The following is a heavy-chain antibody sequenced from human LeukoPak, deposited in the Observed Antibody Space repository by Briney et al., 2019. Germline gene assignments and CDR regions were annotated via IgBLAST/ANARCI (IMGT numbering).Heavy chain of an antibody. J-gene: IGHJ4*02. CDR2: IIPILGIA. CDR1: GGTFSSYT. V-gene: IGHV1-69*02. CDR3: ASGLGFGGQTNFDY. D-gene: IGHD2-15*01. Sequence: SVKVSCKASGGTFSSYTISWVRQAPGQGLEWMGRIIPILGIANYAQKFQRRVTITADKSTSTAYMELSSLRSEDTAVYYCASGLGFGGQTNFDYWGQGTLVTVSS.